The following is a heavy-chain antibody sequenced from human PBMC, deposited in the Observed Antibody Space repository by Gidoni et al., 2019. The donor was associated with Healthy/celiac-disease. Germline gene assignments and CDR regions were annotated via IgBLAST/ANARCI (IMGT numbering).Heavy chain of an antibody. D-gene: IGHD3-9*01. CDR2: ISGSGGST. CDR1: GFTFSSYS. Sequence: EVQLLESVGGLVQPGGSLRLSCAASGFTFSSYSMSCVCQAPGKGLEWVSAISGSGGSTYYADSVKGRFTISRDNSKNTLYLQMNSLRAEDTAVYYCAKCLQGLRYFDWQTGYYYGMDVWGQGTTVTVSS. J-gene: IGHJ6*02. V-gene: IGHV3-23*01. CDR3: AKCLQGLRYFDWQTGYYYGMDV.